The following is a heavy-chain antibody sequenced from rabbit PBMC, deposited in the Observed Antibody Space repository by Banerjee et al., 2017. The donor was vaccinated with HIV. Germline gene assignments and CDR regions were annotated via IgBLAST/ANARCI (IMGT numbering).Heavy chain of an antibody. CDR1: GFSFSNKYV. J-gene: IGHJ4*01. V-gene: IGHV1S45*01. D-gene: IGHD4-1*01. CDR3: ARDLAGVIGWNFGL. Sequence: QEQLEESGGDLVKPEGSLTLTCTASGFSFSNKYVMCWVRQAPGKGLEWIGCIYAGSSGNTYYASWVNGRFTISRSTSLNTVTLQMTNLTGADTATYFCARDLAGVIGWNFGLWGPGTLVTVS. CDR2: IYAGSSGNT.